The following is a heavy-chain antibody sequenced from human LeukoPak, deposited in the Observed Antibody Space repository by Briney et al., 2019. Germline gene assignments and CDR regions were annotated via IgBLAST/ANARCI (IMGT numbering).Heavy chain of an antibody. V-gene: IGHV3-23*01. J-gene: IGHJ4*02. CDR2: IGDTGGST. D-gene: IGHD4-17*01. CDR1: GFSFSSYG. Sequence: GRSRRLSWAAAGFSFSSYGISWVRQAAGKGLEWVSAIGDTGGSTFYADSVKGRFTICRDNSKNTLYMQMNSLRAADTAVYYCATRSDSGIKKGYFDSWGQGTLVTVSS. CDR3: ATRSDSGIKKGYFDS.